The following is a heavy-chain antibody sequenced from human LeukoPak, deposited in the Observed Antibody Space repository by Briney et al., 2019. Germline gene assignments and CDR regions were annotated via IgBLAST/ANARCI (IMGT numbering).Heavy chain of an antibody. D-gene: IGHD2-2*01. Sequence: SETLSLTCAVYGGSFSGYYWSWIRQPPGKGLEWIGEIYHSGITTYYPSLKSRVTTIVETSKNHISLKLSSVTAADTAVYYCARKRDCSSTSCPFDPWGQGTLVTVSA. CDR2: IYHSGIT. CDR1: GGSFSGYY. V-gene: IGHV4-34*01. CDR3: ARKRDCSSTSCPFDP. J-gene: IGHJ5*02.